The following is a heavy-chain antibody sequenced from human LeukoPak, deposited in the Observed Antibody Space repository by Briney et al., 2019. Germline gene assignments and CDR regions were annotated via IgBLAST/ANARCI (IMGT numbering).Heavy chain of an antibody. J-gene: IGHJ4*02. CDR3: ARDFYDYVWGSYRYTDY. V-gene: IGHV1-2*02. CDR2: INPNSGGT. D-gene: IGHD3-16*02. Sequence: ASVKVSCKASGYTFTSYGISWVRQAPGQGLEWMGWINPNSGGTNYAQKFQGRVTMTRDTSLSTAYMELSRLRSDDTAVYYCARDFYDYVWGSYRYTDYWGQGTLVTVSS. CDR1: GYTFTSYG.